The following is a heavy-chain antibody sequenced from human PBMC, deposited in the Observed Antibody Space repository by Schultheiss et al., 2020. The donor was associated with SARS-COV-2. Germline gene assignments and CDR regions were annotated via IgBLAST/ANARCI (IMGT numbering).Heavy chain of an antibody. Sequence: SETLSLTCAVYGGSFSGYYWSWIRQPPGKGLEWIGEINHSGSTNYNPSLKSRVTISVDTSKNQFSLKLSSVTAADTAVYYCAREPPPSPHPDAFDIWGQGTMVTVSS. J-gene: IGHJ3*02. CDR1: GGSFSGYY. V-gene: IGHV4-34*01. CDR3: AREPPPSPHPDAFDI. CDR2: INHSGST.